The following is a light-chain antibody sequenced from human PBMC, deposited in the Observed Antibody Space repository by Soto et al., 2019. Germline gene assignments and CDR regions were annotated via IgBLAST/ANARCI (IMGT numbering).Light chain of an antibody. J-gene: IGKJ2*01. Sequence: EIVMTQSPATLSVSPGERATLSCMASETVSSNLAWYRQKPGQAPRLIIYGESTRATGIPARFSGSGSGTECNLTISSLQSEDAAVYYCQQYNNWPYTFGQGTKVDIK. CDR2: GES. CDR3: QQYNNWPYT. CDR1: ETVSSN. V-gene: IGKV3-15*01.